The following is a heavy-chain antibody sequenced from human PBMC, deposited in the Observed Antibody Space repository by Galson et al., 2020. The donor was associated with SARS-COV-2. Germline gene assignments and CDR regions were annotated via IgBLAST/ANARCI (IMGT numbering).Heavy chain of an antibody. D-gene: IGHD1-26*01. Sequence: SETLSLTCSVSGGSIRSKYWTWIRQPPGKGLEWIGYIYYNGNSYYNPSLNSRVTMSVDTSKNQFSLNLTSVTAADTSVYYCARGGGGRGGNGMDVWAQGTAVSVSS. V-gene: IGHV4-59*12. J-gene: IGHJ6*02. CDR3: ARGGGGRGGNGMDV. CDR2: IYYNGNS. CDR1: GGSIRSKY.